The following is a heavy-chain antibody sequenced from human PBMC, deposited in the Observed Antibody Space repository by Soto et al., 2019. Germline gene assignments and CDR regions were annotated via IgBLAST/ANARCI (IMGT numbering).Heavy chain of an antibody. J-gene: IGHJ6*02. CDR2: IYPGDSDT. Sequence: GESLKISCKGSGYRFTSYWIGWVRQMPGKGLEWMGIIYPGDSDTRYSPSFQGQVTISADKSISTAYLQWSSLKASDTAMYYCARDLGYCSSTSCSTPYYYYGMDVWGQGTTVTVSS. V-gene: IGHV5-51*01. CDR1: GYRFTSYW. CDR3: ARDLGYCSSTSCSTPYYYYGMDV. D-gene: IGHD2-2*01.